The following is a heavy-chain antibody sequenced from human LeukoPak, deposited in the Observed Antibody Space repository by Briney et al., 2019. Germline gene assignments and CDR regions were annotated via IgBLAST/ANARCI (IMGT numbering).Heavy chain of an antibody. CDR1: GFTFSSYA. J-gene: IGHJ4*02. CDR3: AKRGIAAAASFDY. Sequence: GGSLRLSCAASGFTFSSYAMSWVRQAPGKGLEWVSTISGNGDYTYYADSVKGRFTISRDNSKNTLYLQMNSLRTDDTAVYYCAKRGIAAAASFDYWGQGTPVTVSS. CDR2: ISGNGDYT. V-gene: IGHV3-23*01. D-gene: IGHD6-13*01.